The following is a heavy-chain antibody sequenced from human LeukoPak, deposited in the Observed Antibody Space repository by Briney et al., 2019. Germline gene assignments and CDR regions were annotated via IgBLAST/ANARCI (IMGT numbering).Heavy chain of an antibody. D-gene: IGHD3-9*01. Sequence: GGSLRLSCAASGFTFNNHAMTWVRQAPGKGLEWVSVITGSGDGRYYADSVKGRFTISRDNSKNTLHLQMNSLRAEDTALYYCAKDILTSSYGSSVYYFDSGGQGPLVAVSS. J-gene: IGHJ4*02. CDR2: ITGSGDGR. V-gene: IGHV3-23*01. CDR3: AKDILTSSYGSSVYYFDS. CDR1: GFTFNNHA.